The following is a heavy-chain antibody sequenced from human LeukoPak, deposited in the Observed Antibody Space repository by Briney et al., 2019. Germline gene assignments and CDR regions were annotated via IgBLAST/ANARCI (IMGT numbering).Heavy chain of an antibody. CDR2: IYHSGST. Sequence: SETLSLTCTVSGGSIRSSYYYWGWIRQPPGKGLEWIGSIYHSGSTYYNPSLKSRVTISVDRSKNQFSLKLSSVTAADTAVYYCARGLLPSNFDYWGQGTLVTVSS. D-gene: IGHD3-22*01. V-gene: IGHV4-39*07. CDR3: ARGLLPSNFDY. CDR1: GGSIRSSYYY. J-gene: IGHJ4*02.